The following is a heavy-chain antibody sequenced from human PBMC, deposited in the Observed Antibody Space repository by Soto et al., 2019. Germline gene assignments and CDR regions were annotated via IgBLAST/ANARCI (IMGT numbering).Heavy chain of an antibody. CDR2: IYSGGST. Sequence: GGSLRLSCAASGFTVSSNYMSWVRQAPGKGLEWVSVIYSGGSTYYADSVKGRFTISRDKSKNTLYLQMNSLRAEDTAVYYCARDYVRYSGSERYYYYGMDVWGQGTTVTVSS. V-gene: IGHV3-53*01. CDR1: GFTVSSNY. CDR3: ARDYVRYSGSERYYYYGMDV. D-gene: IGHD1-26*01. J-gene: IGHJ6*02.